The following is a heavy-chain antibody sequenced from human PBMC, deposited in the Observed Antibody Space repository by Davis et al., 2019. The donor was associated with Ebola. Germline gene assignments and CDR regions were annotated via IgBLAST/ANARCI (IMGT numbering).Heavy chain of an antibody. CDR1: GGSFSGYY. V-gene: IGHV4-59*01. CDR2: MYYSGST. Sequence: SETLSLTCAVYGGSFSGYYWSWIRQPPGKGLECIGYMYYSGSTNYNPSLKSRVTISVDTSKNQFSLELSSVTAADTAVYYCARVPNDYGGKNFYFDYWGQGTLVTVSS. J-gene: IGHJ4*02. CDR3: ARVPNDYGGKNFYFDY. D-gene: IGHD4-23*01.